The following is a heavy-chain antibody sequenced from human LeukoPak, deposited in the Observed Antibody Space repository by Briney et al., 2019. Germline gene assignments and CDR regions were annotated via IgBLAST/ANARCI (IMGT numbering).Heavy chain of an antibody. CDR3: ARDTMLGMGNP. D-gene: IGHD3-10*02. V-gene: IGHV3-74*01. CDR2: INNDGSSA. J-gene: IGHJ5*02. CDR1: GFTFSSYA. Sequence: GGSLRLSCAASGFTFSSYAMSWVRQPPGKGLVWVSRINNDGSSANYADSVKGRFTISRDNAKNTLYLQMNSLRAEDTAVYYCARDTMLGMGNPWGQGTLATVSS.